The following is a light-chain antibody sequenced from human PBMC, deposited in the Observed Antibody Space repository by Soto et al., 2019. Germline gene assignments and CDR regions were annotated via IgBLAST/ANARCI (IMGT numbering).Light chain of an antibody. CDR1: QDISRW. Sequence: DFQMTQSPSSVSASVGDRVIITCRASQDISRWLAWYQQKPGKAPQLLLYATSTLHSGVPSRFSGSGSGTDFTLTISSLQPEDFATYYCHQANSFPHTLGGGTRVAIK. V-gene: IGKV1-12*01. J-gene: IGKJ4*01. CDR2: ATS. CDR3: HQANSFPHT.